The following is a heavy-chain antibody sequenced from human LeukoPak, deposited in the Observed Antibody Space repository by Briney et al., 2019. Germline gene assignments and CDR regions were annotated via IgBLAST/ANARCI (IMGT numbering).Heavy chain of an antibody. V-gene: IGHV4-31*03. Sequence: SQTLSLTCTVSGGSISSGGYYWSWIRQHPGKGLEWIGYIYYSGSTYYNPSLKSRVTISVDTSKNQFSLKLSSVTAADTAVYYCARSDYGDLPYFDYWGREPWSPSPQ. CDR2: IYYSGST. CDR3: ARSDYGDLPYFDY. J-gene: IGHJ4*02. CDR1: GGSISSGGYY. D-gene: IGHD4-17*01.